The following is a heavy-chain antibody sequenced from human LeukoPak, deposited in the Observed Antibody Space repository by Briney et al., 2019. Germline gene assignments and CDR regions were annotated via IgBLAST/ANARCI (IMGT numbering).Heavy chain of an antibody. D-gene: IGHD6-19*01. CDR1: GFTFSSYA. J-gene: IGHJ6*02. V-gene: IGHV3-23*01. CDR2: ISGSGGST. Sequence: PGGSLRLSCVASGFTFSSYAMSWVRQAPGKGLEWVSAISGSGGSTYYADSVKGRFTISRDNSKSTLYLQMNSLRAEDTAVYYCAKVPGQWPTEGMDVWGQGTTVTVSS. CDR3: AKVPGQWPTEGMDV.